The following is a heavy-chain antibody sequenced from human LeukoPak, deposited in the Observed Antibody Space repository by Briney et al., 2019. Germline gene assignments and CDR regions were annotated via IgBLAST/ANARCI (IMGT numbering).Heavy chain of an antibody. CDR2: IKQDGSEK. V-gene: IGHV3-7*01. D-gene: IGHD6-13*01. J-gene: IGHJ4*02. Sequence: GGSLRLSCAASGFTFSSYWMSWVRQAPGKGVEWVANIKQDGSEKYYVDSVKGRFTLSRDNAKNSLYLQINSLRAEDTAVYYCARGNLIAAAGTSYFDYWGQGTLVTVSS. CDR3: ARGNLIAAAGTSYFDY. CDR1: GFTFSSYW.